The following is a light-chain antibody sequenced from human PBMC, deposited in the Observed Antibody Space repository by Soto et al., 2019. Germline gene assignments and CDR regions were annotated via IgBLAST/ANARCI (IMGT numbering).Light chain of an antibody. Sequence: EIVLTQSPGTLSLSSGERATLSCRASQSVRSNYLAWYQQKPGQAPRLLIYGASSRATGIPDRFGGSGSGTDFTHTISRVEPEDFAVYYCQQYASSPLTFGGGTKVEIK. CDR1: QSVRSNY. V-gene: IGKV3-20*01. CDR2: GAS. J-gene: IGKJ4*01. CDR3: QQYASSPLT.